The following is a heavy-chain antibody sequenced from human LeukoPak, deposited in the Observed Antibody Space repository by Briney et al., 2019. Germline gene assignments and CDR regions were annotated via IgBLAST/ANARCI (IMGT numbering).Heavy chain of an antibody. Sequence: SETLSLTCTVSGGSISSYYWSWIRQPAGKGLEWIGRIYTSGSTNYNPSLRSRVTISVDTSKNQFSLKLSSVTAADTAVYYCARRKFDDFDSRGYYDYWGQGTLVTVSS. D-gene: IGHD3-22*01. CDR3: ARRKFDDFDSRGYYDY. CDR2: IYTSGST. V-gene: IGHV4-4*07. J-gene: IGHJ4*02. CDR1: GGSISSYY.